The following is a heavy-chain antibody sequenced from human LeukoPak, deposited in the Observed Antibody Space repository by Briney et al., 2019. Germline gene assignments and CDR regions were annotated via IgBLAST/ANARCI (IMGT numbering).Heavy chain of an antibody. CDR2: ISDSGRS. D-gene: IGHD3-10*01. CDR3: ARFPLWFGGYDY. J-gene: IGHJ4*02. Sequence: PSETLSLTCNVSGGSISHSHWSWIRQPPGKGLEWIGCISDSGRSDYNPSLKSRVTISVDTSKNQFSLKLSSVTAADTAVYYCARFPLWFGGYDYWGQGTLVTVSS. V-gene: IGHV4-59*12. CDR1: GGSISHSH.